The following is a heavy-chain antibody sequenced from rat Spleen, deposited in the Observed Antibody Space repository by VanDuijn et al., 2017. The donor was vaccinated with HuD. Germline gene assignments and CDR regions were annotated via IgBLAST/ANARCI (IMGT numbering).Heavy chain of an antibody. Sequence: QVQLKESGPGLVQSSQTLSLICTVSGFSLISHSFHWVRQPPGKGLEWMGGIWGDGSTDYNSVLKSRLTINRDTSKSQVFLKMNSLQTEDTAIYFCTRSHPGVMDAWGQGASVTVSS. CDR3: TRSHPGVMDA. J-gene: IGHJ4*01. V-gene: IGHV2-1*01. CDR2: IWGDGST. CDR1: GFSLISHS. D-gene: IGHD3-2*01.